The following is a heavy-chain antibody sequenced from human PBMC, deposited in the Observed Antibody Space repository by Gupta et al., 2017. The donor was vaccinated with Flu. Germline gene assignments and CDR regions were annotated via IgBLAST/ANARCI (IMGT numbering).Heavy chain of an antibody. CDR1: GFTFSSYA. V-gene: IGHV3-23*01. D-gene: IGHD3-22*01. Sequence: EVQLLESGGGLVQPGGSLRLSCAASGFTFSSYAVSWVRQAPGKGLEWVSAISGSGGSTYYADSVKGRFTISRDNSKNTLYLQMNSLRAEDTAVYYCAKDPTPPGYDSSGYYDDYWGQGTLVTVSS. J-gene: IGHJ4*02. CDR3: AKDPTPPGYDSSGYYDDY. CDR2: ISGSGGST.